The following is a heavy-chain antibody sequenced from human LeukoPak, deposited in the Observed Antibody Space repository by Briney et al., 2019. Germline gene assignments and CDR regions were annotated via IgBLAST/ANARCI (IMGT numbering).Heavy chain of an antibody. Sequence: GESLKISCKASGYSFSNYWIGWVRQMPGKGLEWMGMIFIGDSDTRYSPSLQGQVTISADKSISTAYLQWSSLKASDTAIYYCARRDNDYDSSGYYSSTHFDYWGQGTLVTVSS. D-gene: IGHD3-22*01. J-gene: IGHJ4*02. CDR3: ARRDNDYDSSGYYSSTHFDY. V-gene: IGHV5-51*01. CDR1: GYSFSNYW. CDR2: IFIGDSDT.